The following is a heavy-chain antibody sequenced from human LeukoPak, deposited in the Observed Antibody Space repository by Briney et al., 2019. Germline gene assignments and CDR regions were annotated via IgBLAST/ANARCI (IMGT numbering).Heavy chain of an antibody. CDR1: GYTFTTYG. Sequence: ASVKVSCKASGYTFTTYGISWVRQAPGQGLEWMGWISPYNGNTNYAQKLQGRVTMTTDTSTSPAYMELRSLRSDDTAVYYCARDRAVVVAATDYWGQGTLVTVSS. D-gene: IGHD2-15*01. CDR2: ISPYNGNT. CDR3: ARDRAVVVAATDY. V-gene: IGHV1-18*01. J-gene: IGHJ4*02.